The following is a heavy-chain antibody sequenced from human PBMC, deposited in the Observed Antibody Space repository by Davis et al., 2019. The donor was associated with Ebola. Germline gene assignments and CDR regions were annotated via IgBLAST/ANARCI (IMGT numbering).Heavy chain of an antibody. CDR3: ARGEHDYGDYPRFRGPDYYYYGMDV. J-gene: IGHJ6*02. CDR1: GYTFTSYA. V-gene: IGHV1-3*01. CDR2: INAGNGNT. Sequence: AASVKVSCKASGYTFTSYAMHWVRQAPGQRLEWMGWINAGNGNTKYSQKFQGRVTITADESTSTAYMELSSLRSEDTAVYYCARGEHDYGDYPRFRGPDYYYYGMDVWGQGTTVTVSS. D-gene: IGHD4-17*01.